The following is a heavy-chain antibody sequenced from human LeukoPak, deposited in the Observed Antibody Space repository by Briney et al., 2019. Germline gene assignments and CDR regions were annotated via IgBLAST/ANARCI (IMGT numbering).Heavy chain of an antibody. CDR1: GFTFSSYA. V-gene: IGHV3-64D*06. CDR3: VKPLGSSGYGYFFDY. Sequence: GGSLRLSCSASGFTFSSYAMHWVRQAPGKGLEYVSAIVSNAGSTYYADSVKGRFTISRDNSKNTLYLQMSSLRAEDTGVYYCVKPLGSSGYGYFFDYWGQGTLVTVSS. J-gene: IGHJ4*02. D-gene: IGHD5-12*01. CDR2: IVSNAGST.